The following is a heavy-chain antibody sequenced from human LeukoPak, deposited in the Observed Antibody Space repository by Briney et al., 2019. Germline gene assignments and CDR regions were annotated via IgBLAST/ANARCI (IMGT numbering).Heavy chain of an antibody. D-gene: IGHD5-12*01. CDR3: ARGYVATGAFDI. Sequence: SETLSLTCTVSGGSISGSSYYWGWIGQPPGRGLGWFGYIYYSGSTYYNPSLKSRVTISVDTSKNQFSLKLSSVTAADTAVYYCARGYVATGAFDIWGQGTMVTVSS. CDR2: IYYSGST. J-gene: IGHJ3*02. CDR1: GGSISGSSYY. V-gene: IGHV4-31*03.